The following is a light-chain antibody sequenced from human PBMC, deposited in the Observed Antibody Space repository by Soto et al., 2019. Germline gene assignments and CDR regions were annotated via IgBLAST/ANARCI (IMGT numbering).Light chain of an antibody. CDR1: SSDVGRYNY. V-gene: IGLV2-14*03. CDR2: DVS. J-gene: IGLJ2*01. CDR3: CAYAGTYTVL. Sequence: QSVLTQPASVSGSPGQSITISCTGTSSDVGRYNYVSWYQQHPGKAPKLMIYDVSIRPSGVSDRFSGSKSGNTASLTISGLQAEDEADYYCCAYAGTYTVLFGGGTKLTVL.